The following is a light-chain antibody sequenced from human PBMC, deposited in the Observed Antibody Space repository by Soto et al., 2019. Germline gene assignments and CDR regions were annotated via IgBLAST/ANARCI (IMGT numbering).Light chain of an antibody. CDR2: KIS. Sequence: EIVMTQTPLSSVVTLGQSASISCRSSQTLEHSNGNTYLSWLHQRPGQPPRLLIYKISKRFSGVPYRFSGSGAGTDFTLKISRVEAEEVGIYYCMQATQTPLTFGGGTRLEI. CDR3: MQATQTPLT. CDR1: QTLEHSNGNTY. J-gene: IGKJ4*01. V-gene: IGKV2-24*01.